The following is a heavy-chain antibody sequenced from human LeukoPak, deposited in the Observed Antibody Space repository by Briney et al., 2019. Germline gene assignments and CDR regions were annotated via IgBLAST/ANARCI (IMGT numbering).Heavy chain of an antibody. D-gene: IGHD6-6*01. V-gene: IGHV4-59*08. CDR1: GGSISSYY. CDR2: IYYSGST. CDR3: ARHGVLSSSSADLYIDY. J-gene: IGHJ4*02. Sequence: SETLSLTCTVAGGSISSYYWSWIRQPPGRGLEWNGYIYYSGSTNYNPSLKSRVTISVDTSKNQFSLKLSSVTAADTAVYYCARHGVLSSSSADLYIDYWGQGTLVTVSS.